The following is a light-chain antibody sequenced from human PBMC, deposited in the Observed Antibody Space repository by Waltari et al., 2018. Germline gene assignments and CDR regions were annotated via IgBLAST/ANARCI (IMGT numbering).Light chain of an antibody. CDR2: KDT. V-gene: IGLV3-25*03. CDR3: QSADSTSTHVV. CDR1: ALPKQF. Sequence: SYELTQPPSVSVSPGQTAPITFSGDALPKQFSFWYQQKPGQAPVLVQYKDTERPSGIPDRFSGSTSGTTVTLTISGVQAEDEADYYCQSADSTSTHVVFGGGTKLTVL. J-gene: IGLJ2*01.